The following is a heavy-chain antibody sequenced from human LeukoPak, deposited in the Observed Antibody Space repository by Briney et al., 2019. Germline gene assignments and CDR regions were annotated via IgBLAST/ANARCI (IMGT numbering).Heavy chain of an antibody. D-gene: IGHD3-22*01. V-gene: IGHV4-59*13. J-gene: IGHJ3*01. Sequence: SETLSLTCTVSGGSISSYYWSWIRQPPGKGLEWIGYVYYSGSTNYNPSLKSRVTISVDTSKNQFSLKLRSVTAADTAVYYCVREAATDYYDSSGYYRQTEVFDAWGQGTMVTVSS. CDR1: GGSISSYY. CDR2: VYYSGST. CDR3: VREAATDYYDSSGYYRQTEVFDA.